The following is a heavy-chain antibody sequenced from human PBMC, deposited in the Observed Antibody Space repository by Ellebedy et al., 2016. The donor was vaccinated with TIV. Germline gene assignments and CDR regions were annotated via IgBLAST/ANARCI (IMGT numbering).Heavy chain of an antibody. D-gene: IGHD4/OR15-4a*01. CDR3: ARREYGGNRSFDY. CDR2: IYYSGTT. Sequence: GSLRLSXTVSGGSISSSTYYWGWIRQPPGKGLEWIGSIYYSGTTYYNPSLKSRVTISVDTSKNQFSLKLSSVTAADTAVYYCARREYGGNRSFDYWGQGTLVTVSS. V-gene: IGHV4-39*01. CDR1: GGSISSSTYY. J-gene: IGHJ4*02.